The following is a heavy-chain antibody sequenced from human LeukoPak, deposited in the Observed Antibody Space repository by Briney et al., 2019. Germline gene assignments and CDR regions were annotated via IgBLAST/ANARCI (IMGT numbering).Heavy chain of an antibody. CDR3: ARGSLSYWYFDL. CDR2: IYYSGNT. D-gene: IGHD6-19*01. V-gene: IGHV4-31*03. CDR1: GGSISSGGYY. Sequence: SETLSLTCTVSGGSISSGGYYWSWIRQHPGKGLEWIGYIYYSGNTYYNPSLKSRVTISVDTSMNQFSLKLSSVTAADTAVYYCARGSLSYWYFDLWGRGTLVTVSS. J-gene: IGHJ2*01.